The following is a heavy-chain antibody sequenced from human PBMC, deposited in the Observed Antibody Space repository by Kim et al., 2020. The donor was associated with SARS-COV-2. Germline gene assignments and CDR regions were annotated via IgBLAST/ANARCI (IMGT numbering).Heavy chain of an antibody. Sequence: SETLSLTCTVSGGSISSYYWSWIRQPPGKGLEWIGYIYYSGSTNYNPSLKSRVTISVDTSKNQFSLKLSSVTAADTAVYYCASTSSGYSPFDYWGQGTLVTVSS. D-gene: IGHD3-22*01. CDR1: GGSISSYY. CDR2: IYYSGST. CDR3: ASTSSGYSPFDY. V-gene: IGHV4-59*13. J-gene: IGHJ4*02.